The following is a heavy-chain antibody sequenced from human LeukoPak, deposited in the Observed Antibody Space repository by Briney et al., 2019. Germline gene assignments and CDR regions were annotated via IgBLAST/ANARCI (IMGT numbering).Heavy chain of an antibody. D-gene: IGHD3-10*01. CDR2: ISAYNGNT. J-gene: IGHJ5*02. CDR3: AREVLLWFGESINWFDP. Sequence: ASVKVSCKTSGFTFTTYTMHWVRQAPGQGLEWMGWISAYNGNTNYAQKLQGRVTMTTDTSTSTAYMELRSLRSDDTAVYYCAREVLLWFGESINWFDPWGQGTLVTVSS. CDR1: GFTFTTYT. V-gene: IGHV1-18*01.